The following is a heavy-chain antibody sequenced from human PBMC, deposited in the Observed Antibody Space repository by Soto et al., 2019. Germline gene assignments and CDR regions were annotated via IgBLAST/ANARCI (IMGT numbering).Heavy chain of an antibody. Sequence: SETLSLTCNVSGASISSSYWTWVRQLPGKGLEWIGDISYSGSTNYNPSLKSRVAISLDRSTNQFSLKLSSVTAVDTAVYYCAKGASGPNDYWGQGTLVTVSS. CDR2: ISYSGST. V-gene: IGHV4-59*01. CDR3: AKGASGPNDY. CDR1: GASISSSY. J-gene: IGHJ4*02.